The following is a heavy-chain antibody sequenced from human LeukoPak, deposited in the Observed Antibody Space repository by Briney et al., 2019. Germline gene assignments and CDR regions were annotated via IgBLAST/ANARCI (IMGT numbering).Heavy chain of an antibody. V-gene: IGHV5-51*01. CDR3: ARQTAMGRSGDY. D-gene: IGHD5-18*01. CDR2: IDPSDSET. J-gene: IGHJ4*02. CDR1: GYSFTSYW. Sequence: GESLKIYCKASGYSFTSYWIGRVRQMPGKGLEWMGIIDPSDSETRYTPSFQGQVTISVDKSLTTAYLQWNSLKASDTAMYYCARQTAMGRSGDYWGQGTLVTVSS.